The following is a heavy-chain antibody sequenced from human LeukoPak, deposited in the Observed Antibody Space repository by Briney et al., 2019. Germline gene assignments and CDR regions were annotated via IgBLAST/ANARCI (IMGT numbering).Heavy chain of an antibody. V-gene: IGHV3-9*01. CDR1: GFTFDDYA. Sequence: SLRLSCAASGFTFDDYAMHWVRQAPGKGLEWVSGISWNSGSIGYADSVKGRFTISRDNAKNSLYLQMNSLRAEDTAVYYCARRSSGSPPYYFDYWGQGTLVTVSS. CDR3: ARRSSGSPPYYFDY. D-gene: IGHD1-26*01. J-gene: IGHJ4*02. CDR2: ISWNSGSI.